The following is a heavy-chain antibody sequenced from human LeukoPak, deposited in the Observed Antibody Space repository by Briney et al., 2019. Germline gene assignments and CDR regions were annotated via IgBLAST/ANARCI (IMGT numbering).Heavy chain of an antibody. V-gene: IGHV5-51*01. CDR3: ARRGYGDYRRGSYFDY. Sequence: PGESLKISCKGSGYSFTSYWIGWVRQMPGKGLEWMGIIYPGDSDTRYSPSFQGQVTISADKSISTAYLQWSSLKASDTAMYYCARRGYGDYRRGSYFDYWGQGTLVTVSS. CDR1: GYSFTSYW. D-gene: IGHD4-17*01. J-gene: IGHJ4*02. CDR2: IYPGDSDT.